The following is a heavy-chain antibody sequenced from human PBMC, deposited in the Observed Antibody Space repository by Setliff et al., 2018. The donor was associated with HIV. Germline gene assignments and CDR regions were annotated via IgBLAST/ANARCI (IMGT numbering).Heavy chain of an antibody. Sequence: SETLSLTCTVSGGSISSSSYYWGWIRQPPGKGLELIGSIYYSGFTIYNPSLKSRVTLSLDTSKNQFSLKLSSVTAADTAVYYCNIYYYYYMDVWGKGTTVTVSS. CDR1: GGSISSSSYY. V-gene: IGHV4-39*07. J-gene: IGHJ6*03. CDR3: NIYYYYYMDV. CDR2: IYYSGFT.